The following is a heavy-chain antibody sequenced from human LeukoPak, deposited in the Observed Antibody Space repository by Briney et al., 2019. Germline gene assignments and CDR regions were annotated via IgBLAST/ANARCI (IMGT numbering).Heavy chain of an antibody. CDR3: ARSPRYCSSTSCYWFDY. Sequence: SVKVSCKASGGTFSSYTISWVRQAPGQGLEWMGRIIPILGIANYAQKFQGRVTITADKSTSAAYMELSSLRSEDTAVYYCARSPRYCSSTSCYWFDYWGQGTLVTVSS. CDR1: GGTFSSYT. J-gene: IGHJ5*01. D-gene: IGHD2-2*01. CDR2: IIPILGIA. V-gene: IGHV1-69*02.